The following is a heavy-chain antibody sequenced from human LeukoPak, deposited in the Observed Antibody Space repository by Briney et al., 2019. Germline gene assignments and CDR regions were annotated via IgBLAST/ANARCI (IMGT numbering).Heavy chain of an antibody. J-gene: IGHJ6*02. CDR2: INPNSGGT. CDR3: ARDSPPYSSSWYPPYYYYGMDV. V-gene: IGHV1-2*02. Sequence: GASVKVSCKASGYTFTGYYMHWVRQAPGQGLEWMGWINPNSGGTNYAQKFQGRVTMTGDTSISTAYMELSRLRSDDTAVYYCARDSPPYSSSWYPPYYYYGMDVWGQGTTVTVSS. CDR1: GYTFTGYY. D-gene: IGHD6-13*01.